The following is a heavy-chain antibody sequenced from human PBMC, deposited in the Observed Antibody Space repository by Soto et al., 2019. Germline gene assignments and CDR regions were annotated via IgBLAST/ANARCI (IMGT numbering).Heavy chain of an antibody. Sequence: QVQLVQSGAEVKKPGSSVKVSCKASGGGFSSYAITWVRQAPGQGLEWMGGITPIFDTTNYAQKFQGRVTITADESTTTVHLELTSLTSEDTPVYYCATGGTTVTRRSDCWGQGTLLTVSS. V-gene: IGHV1-69*01. D-gene: IGHD4-17*01. CDR2: ITPIFDTT. CDR3: ATGGTTVTRRSDC. J-gene: IGHJ4*02. CDR1: GGGFSSYA.